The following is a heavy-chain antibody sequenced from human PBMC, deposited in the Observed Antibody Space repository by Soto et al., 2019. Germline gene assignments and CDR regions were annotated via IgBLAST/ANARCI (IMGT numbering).Heavy chain of an antibody. CDR2: IYSGGST. V-gene: IGHV3-53*01. D-gene: IGHD6-13*01. CDR3: AREVVAAAGNTDWFDP. Sequence: GGSLRLSCAASGFTVSSNYMSWVRQAPGKGLEWVSVIYSGGSTYYADSVKGRFTISRDNSKNTLYLQMNSLRAEDTAVYYCAREVVAAAGNTDWFDPWGQGTLVTVSS. J-gene: IGHJ5*02. CDR1: GFTVSSNY.